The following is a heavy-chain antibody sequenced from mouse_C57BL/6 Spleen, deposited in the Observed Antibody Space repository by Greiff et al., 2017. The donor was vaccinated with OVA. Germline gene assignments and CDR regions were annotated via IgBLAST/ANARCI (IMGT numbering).Heavy chain of an antibody. Sequence: EVKLVESGGGLVKPGGSLKLSCAASGFTFSDYGMHWVRQAPEKGLEWVAYIRSGSSTIYYADTVKGRFTITRDNAKHTLFLQLTSLRSEDTAMYYCARISLFYCDCYAFDYWGQGTTLTVSS. CDR2: IRSGSSTI. V-gene: IGHV5-17*01. CDR1: GFTFSDYG. D-gene: IGHD2-4*01. CDR3: ARISLFYCDCYAFDY. J-gene: IGHJ2*01.